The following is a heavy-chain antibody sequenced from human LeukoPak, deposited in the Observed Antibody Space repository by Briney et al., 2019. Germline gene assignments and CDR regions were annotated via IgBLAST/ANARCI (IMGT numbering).Heavy chain of an antibody. Sequence: ASVKVSCKASGYTFTGYYMHWVRQAPGQGLEWMGRINPNSGGTNYAQKFQGRVTMTRDTFISTAYMELSRLRSDDTAVYYCARESPDDYGDYVNDYWGQGTLVTVSS. CDR3: ARESPDDYGDYVNDY. CDR1: GYTFTGYY. D-gene: IGHD4-17*01. V-gene: IGHV1-2*06. CDR2: INPNSGGT. J-gene: IGHJ4*02.